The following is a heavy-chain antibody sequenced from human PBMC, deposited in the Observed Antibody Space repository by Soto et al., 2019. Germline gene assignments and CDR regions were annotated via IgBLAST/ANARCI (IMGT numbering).Heavy chain of an antibody. CDR3: AMARCKEGARRPYYYHSIDV. D-gene: IGHD2-15*01. J-gene: IGHJ6*02. V-gene: IGHV1-18*01. Sequence: ASVKVSCKASGYTFTSYGISWVRQAPGQGLEWMGWISAYNGNTNYAQKLQGRVTMTTDTSTSTAYMELRSLRSDDTAVYYCAMARCKEGARRPYYYHSIDVWGQGTTFTVSS. CDR1: GYTFTSYG. CDR2: ISAYNGNT.